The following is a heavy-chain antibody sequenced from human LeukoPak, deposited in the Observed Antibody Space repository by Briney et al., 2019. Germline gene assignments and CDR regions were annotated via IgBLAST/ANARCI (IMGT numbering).Heavy chain of an antibody. CDR2: MNPNSGNT. J-gene: IGHJ4*02. CDR3: ARVSYDSSGQLDY. Sequence: GASVKVSCKASGYTFTSYDINWVRQATGQGREWMGWMNPNSGNTGYAQKFQGRVTMTRNTSISTAYMELSSLRSEDTAVYYCARVSYDSSGQLDYWGQGTLVTVSS. V-gene: IGHV1-8*01. D-gene: IGHD3-22*01. CDR1: GYTFTSYD.